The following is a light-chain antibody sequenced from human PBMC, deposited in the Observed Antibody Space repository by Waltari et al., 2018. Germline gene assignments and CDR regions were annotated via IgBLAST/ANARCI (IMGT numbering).Light chain of an antibody. CDR1: SGRIDSNS. CDR2: EDN. Sequence: NLMLTQPHSVSESPGNTVPISCTRSSGRIDSNSVQRYQQRPGSSPTIVIYEDNQRPSGVPDRFSGSIDTSSNSASLTISGLKTEDEADYYCQSYDSPNHWVFGGGTKLTVL. J-gene: IGLJ3*02. CDR3: QSYDSPNHWV. V-gene: IGLV6-57*01.